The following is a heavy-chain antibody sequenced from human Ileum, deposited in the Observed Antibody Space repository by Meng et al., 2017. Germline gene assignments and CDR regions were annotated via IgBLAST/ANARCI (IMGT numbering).Heavy chain of an antibody. CDR3: AREWSGSYRHFDY. V-gene: IGHV4-4*02. CDR1: GGSISTSDW. Sequence: VQLQESGPGLLKPSGNLSLTCAVSGGSISTSDWWSWVRKPPGKGLEWIGEIHHSGSTNYNPSLKSRVTISVDKSKNQFSLKLNSVTAADTAVYYCAREWSGSYRHFDYWGQGTLVTVSS. CDR2: IHHSGST. J-gene: IGHJ4*02. D-gene: IGHD1-26*01.